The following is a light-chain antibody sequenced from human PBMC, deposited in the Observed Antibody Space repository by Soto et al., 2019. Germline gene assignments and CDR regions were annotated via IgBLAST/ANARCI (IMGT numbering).Light chain of an antibody. J-gene: IGLJ1*01. CDR2: SNK. CDR1: SSNIGSNT. V-gene: IGLV1-44*01. CDR3: PAWDDSLNAPYA. Sequence: QSVLTQPPSATGTPGQTVTISCSGSSSNIGSNTVNWYQQLPGTAPKLLIYSNKQRPSGVPDRFSGSKPGTSASVAMSGRQSQAEPDYYCPAWDDSLNAPYAFGTGTKVTAL.